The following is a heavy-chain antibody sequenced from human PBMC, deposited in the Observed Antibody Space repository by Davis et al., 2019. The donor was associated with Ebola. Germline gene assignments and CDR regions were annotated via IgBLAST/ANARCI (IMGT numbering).Heavy chain of an antibody. Sequence: PGGSLRLSCTDSVITFSSYAMTWVRQAPGKGLEWVSAISGSGGSTYYADSVKGRFTISRDNSKNTVYLQMNSLRTEDTAVYFCAKLLFSYSYGFVSLDYWGQGSLVTVSS. CDR2: ISGSGGST. CDR3: AKLLFSYSYGFVSLDY. CDR1: VITFSSYA. J-gene: IGHJ4*02. D-gene: IGHD5-18*01. V-gene: IGHV3-23*01.